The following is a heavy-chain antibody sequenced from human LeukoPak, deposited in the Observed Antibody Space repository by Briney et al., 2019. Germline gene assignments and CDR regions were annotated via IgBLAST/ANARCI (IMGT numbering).Heavy chain of an antibody. CDR1: GFTFSSYS. Sequence: EGSLRLSCAASGFTFSSYSKNWVRQAPGKGLEWLSSISSSSSYIYYADSVKGRFTISRDNAKNSLYLQMNSLRAEDTAVYYCARDLRGYSYGYVDYWGQGTLVTVSS. D-gene: IGHD5-18*01. V-gene: IGHV3-21*01. J-gene: IGHJ4*02. CDR3: ARDLRGYSYGYVDY. CDR2: ISSSSSYI.